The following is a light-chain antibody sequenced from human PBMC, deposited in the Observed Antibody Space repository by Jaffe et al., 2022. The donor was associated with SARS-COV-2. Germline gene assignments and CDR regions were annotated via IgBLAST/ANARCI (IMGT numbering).Light chain of an antibody. J-gene: IGLJ3*02. CDR3: SSYTFRSTWV. CDR2: EVT. Sequence: QSALTQPASVSGSPGQSITISCTGSSSDIGDYNYVTWYQQHPGKAPKLIIYEVTNRPSGVPDRFSGAKSGNTASLTISGLQAEDESDYYCSSYTFRSTWVFGGGTKLTVL. V-gene: IGLV2-14*01. CDR1: SSDIGDYNY.